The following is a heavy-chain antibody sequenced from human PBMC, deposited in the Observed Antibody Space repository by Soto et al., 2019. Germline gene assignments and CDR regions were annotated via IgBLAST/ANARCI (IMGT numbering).Heavy chain of an antibody. Sequence: EVQLLESGGALVQPGGSLRLSCEASGFTYVKYAMSWVRQAPGKGPDWVSGISGDAGRTFYADSVKGRFTISRDNSKNTVYLQMNSLRVEDTAVYYCVKDTVVVINGGDFDYWGQGTLVTVSS. CDR1: GFTYVKYA. CDR2: ISGDAGRT. CDR3: VKDTVVVINGGDFDY. D-gene: IGHD3-22*01. J-gene: IGHJ4*02. V-gene: IGHV3-23*01.